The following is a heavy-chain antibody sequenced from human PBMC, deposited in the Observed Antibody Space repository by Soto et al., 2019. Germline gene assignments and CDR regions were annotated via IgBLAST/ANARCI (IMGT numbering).Heavy chain of an antibody. J-gene: IGHJ4*02. CDR2: IKSKSDGGTV. Sequence: EVQLVESGGGLIEPGGSLRLSCAASGFTFSRAWMNWVRQVPGKGLQWVGRIKSKSDGGTVDYPAAMRDRVTISRDDSKNTLYLQLNSLRTEDTGVYYCTADRGVDTPLVAYDFWGQGTLVTVSS. CDR1: GFTFSRAW. D-gene: IGHD5-18*01. CDR3: TADRGVDTPLVAYDF. V-gene: IGHV3-15*07.